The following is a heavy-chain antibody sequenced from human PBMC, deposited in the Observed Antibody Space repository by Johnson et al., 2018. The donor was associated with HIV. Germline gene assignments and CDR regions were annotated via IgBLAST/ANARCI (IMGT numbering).Heavy chain of an antibody. CDR1: GFTFSDHW. CDR2: IKSDGRST. V-gene: IGHV3-74*01. CDR3: ARECSGGSCYPLDHDAFDI. J-gene: IGHJ3*02. Sequence: MLLVESGGGLVQPGGSLKLSCAASGFTFSDHWMYWVRQAPGKGLVWVSRIKSDGRSTNYADSVKGRFTISRDNAKNTLYLQMNSLRAEDTAVYYCARECSGGSCYPLDHDAFDIWGQGTMVTVSS. D-gene: IGHD2-15*01.